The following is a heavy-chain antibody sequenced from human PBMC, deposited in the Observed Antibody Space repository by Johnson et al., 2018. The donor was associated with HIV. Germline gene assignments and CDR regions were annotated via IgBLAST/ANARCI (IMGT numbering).Heavy chain of an antibody. J-gene: IGHJ3*02. Sequence: VQLVESGGGLIQPGGSLRLSCVASGFTVSYNYMNWVRQAPGKGLEWVSVIYSDGNTYDADSVKGRFTISRDNSKNSLILQMNSLRDEDTAVYYCARRTVTALFDIWGQGTLVTVSS. D-gene: IGHD4-17*01. V-gene: IGHV3-53*01. CDR1: GFTVSYNY. CDR2: IYSDGNT. CDR3: ARRTVTALFDI.